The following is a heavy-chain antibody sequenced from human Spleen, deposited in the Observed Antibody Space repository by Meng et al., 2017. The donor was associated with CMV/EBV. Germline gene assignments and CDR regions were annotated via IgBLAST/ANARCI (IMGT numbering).Heavy chain of an antibody. CDR2: ISSSSSHT. J-gene: IGHJ4*02. CDR3: VRDWSGSRDY. D-gene: IGHD1-26*01. CDR1: GFTFSTYS. V-gene: IGHV3-21*06. Sequence: GESLKISCAASGFTFSTYSMNWVRQAPGKGLEWVSTISSSSSHTYYAESLKDRFTISRDDAKNSLYLQMNGLGAEDTAVYYCVRDWSGSRDYWGQGTLVTVSS.